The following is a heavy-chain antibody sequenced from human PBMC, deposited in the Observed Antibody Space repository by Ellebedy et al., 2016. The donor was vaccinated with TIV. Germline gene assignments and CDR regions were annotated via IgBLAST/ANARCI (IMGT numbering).Heavy chain of an antibody. Sequence: ASVKVSXXASGYTFTGYYMHWVRQAPGQGLEWMGWINPNSGGTNYAQKFQGRVTMTRDTSISTAYMELSRLRSDDTAVYYCAREGSEWEHPLGDYWGQGTLVTVSS. CDR3: AREGSEWEHPLGDY. CDR2: INPNSGGT. D-gene: IGHD1-26*01. V-gene: IGHV1-2*02. J-gene: IGHJ4*02. CDR1: GYTFTGYY.